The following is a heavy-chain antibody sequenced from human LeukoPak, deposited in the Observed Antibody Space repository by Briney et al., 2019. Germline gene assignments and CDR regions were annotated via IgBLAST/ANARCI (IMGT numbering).Heavy chain of an antibody. Sequence: SVKVSCKASGYTFTSYGISWVRQAPGQGLEWMGRIIPILGIANYAQKFQGRVTITADKSTSTAYMELSSLRSEDTAVYYCASGVGYYDSSGYYYSPIECWGQGTLVTVSS. D-gene: IGHD3-22*01. V-gene: IGHV1-69*04. CDR2: IIPILGIA. CDR1: GYTFTSYG. J-gene: IGHJ4*02. CDR3: ASGVGYYDSSGYYYSPIEC.